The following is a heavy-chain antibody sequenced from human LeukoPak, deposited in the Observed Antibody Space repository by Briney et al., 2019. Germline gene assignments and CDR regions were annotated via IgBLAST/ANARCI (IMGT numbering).Heavy chain of an antibody. V-gene: IGHV4-39*01. CDR2: ISYSGST. J-gene: IGHJ4*02. Sequence: SETLSLTCSVSGGSFSSSSYYWGWIRQPPGKGLEWIGSISYSGSTFYNPSLKSRVTISVDTSKNQFSLKLSSVTASDTAVYCCARGRGYFDYWGQGTLVTVSA. CDR3: ARGRGYFDY. CDR1: GGSFSSSSYY.